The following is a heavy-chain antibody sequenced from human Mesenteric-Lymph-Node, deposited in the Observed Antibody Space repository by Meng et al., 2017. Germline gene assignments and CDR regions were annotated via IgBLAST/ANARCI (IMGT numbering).Heavy chain of an antibody. V-gene: IGHV7-4-1*02. CDR1: GYSFITHS. CDR2: INTNTGNP. J-gene: IGHJ4*02. Sequence: QVQLVQSGAEVKKPGASVKLSCTASGYSFITHSMHWVRQAPGQRLEWMGWINTNTGNPTYAQGFTGRFVFSLDTSVSTAYLQISSLKAEDTAVYFCARSKDRLDYWGQGTLVTVSS. CDR3: ARSKDRLDY. D-gene: IGHD2-15*01.